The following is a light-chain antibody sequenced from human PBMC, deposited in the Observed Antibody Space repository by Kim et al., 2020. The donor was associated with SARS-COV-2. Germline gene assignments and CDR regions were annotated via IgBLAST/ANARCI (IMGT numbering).Light chain of an antibody. CDR3: YSLGSGDHLV. Sequence: SSALTQDPAVSVALGQTVRITCQGDSLRKYYASWYQQKPGQAPVLVIYGKNNRPSGIPDRFSGSSSGDTVSLTITGAQAEDEADYSCYSLGSGDHLVFGG. CDR2: GKN. CDR1: SLRKYY. J-gene: IGLJ2*01. V-gene: IGLV3-19*01.